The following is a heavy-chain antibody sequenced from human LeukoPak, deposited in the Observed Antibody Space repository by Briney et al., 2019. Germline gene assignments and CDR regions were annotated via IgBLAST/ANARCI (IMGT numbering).Heavy chain of an antibody. CDR1: GYTFTNYW. CDR3: ARQRTTFDAIDV. CDR2: ISPGDSHI. J-gene: IGHJ3*01. Sequence: GESLKISCRGSGYTFTNYWIAWVRQMPGKGLEYIGIISPGDSHIIYSPSFQGQVTISADKTLRSAYLQWRALKASDTAMYFCARQRTTFDAIDVWGQGTMVTVSS. D-gene: IGHD1-1*01. V-gene: IGHV5-51*01.